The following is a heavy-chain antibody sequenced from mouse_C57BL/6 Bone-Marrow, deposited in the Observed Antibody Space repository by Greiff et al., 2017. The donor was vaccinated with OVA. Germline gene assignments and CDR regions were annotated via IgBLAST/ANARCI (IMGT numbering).Heavy chain of an antibody. Sequence: QVHVKQPGAELVKPGASVKMSFKASGYTFTSYWITWVKQRPGQGLEWIGDIYPGSGSTNYNEKFKSKATLTVDTSSSTAYMQLSSLTSEDSAVYYCASNYDLYWGQGTTLTVSS. CDR2: IYPGSGST. V-gene: IGHV1-55*01. CDR1: GYTFTSYW. D-gene: IGHD2-4*01. J-gene: IGHJ2*01. CDR3: ASNYDLY.